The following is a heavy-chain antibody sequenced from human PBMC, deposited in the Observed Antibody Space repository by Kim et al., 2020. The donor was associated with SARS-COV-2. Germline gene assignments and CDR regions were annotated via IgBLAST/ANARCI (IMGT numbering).Heavy chain of an antibody. V-gene: IGHV4-59*01. J-gene: IGHJ4*02. D-gene: IGHD3-9*01. CDR3: ARVAYDILTGYKIDY. Sequence: PPLKSRVTLAEDTSQNQFSLKLRSVTAADTAVYYCARVAYDILTGYKIDYWGQGTLVTVSS.